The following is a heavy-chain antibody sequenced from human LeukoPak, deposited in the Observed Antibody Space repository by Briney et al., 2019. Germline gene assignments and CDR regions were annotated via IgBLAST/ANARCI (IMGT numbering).Heavy chain of an antibody. D-gene: IGHD3-16*02. Sequence: SETLSLTCTVSGVXISTYYCSWIRQPPGKGLEWIGYIYYSGSTNYNPSLKSRVTISVDTSKNQFSLKLSSVTAADTAVYYCARYNYDYVWGSYRYFFDYWGQGTLVTVSS. CDR2: IYYSGST. J-gene: IGHJ4*02. CDR1: GVXISTYY. V-gene: IGHV4-59*01. CDR3: ARYNYDYVWGSYRYFFDY.